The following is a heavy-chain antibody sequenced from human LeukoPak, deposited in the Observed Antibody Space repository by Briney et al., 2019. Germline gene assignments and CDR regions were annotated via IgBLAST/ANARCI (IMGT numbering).Heavy chain of an antibody. V-gene: IGHV4-34*01. CDR3: ARDRYCSSTSCYTNPSYYYGMDV. J-gene: IGHJ6*02. CDR2: INHSGST. CDR1: GGSFSGYY. D-gene: IGHD2-2*02. Sequence: PSETLSLTCAVYGGSFSGYYWSWIRQPPGKGLEWIGEINHSGSTNYNPSLKSRVTISVDTSKNQFSLKLSSVTAADTAVYYCARDRYCSSTSCYTNPSYYYGMDVWGQGTTVTVSS.